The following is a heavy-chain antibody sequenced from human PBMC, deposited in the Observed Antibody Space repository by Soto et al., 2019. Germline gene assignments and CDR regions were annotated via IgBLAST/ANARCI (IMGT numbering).Heavy chain of an antibody. D-gene: IGHD5-12*01. CDR3: ARDSEIVATIPDDAFDI. V-gene: IGHV3-48*03. CDR1: GFTFSSYE. J-gene: IGHJ3*02. Sequence: GGSLRLSCAASGFTFSSYEMNWVRQAPGKGLEWVSYISSSGSTIYYADSVKGRFTISRDNAKNSLYLQMNSLRAEDTAVYYCARDSEIVATIPDDAFDIWGQGTMVT. CDR2: ISSSGSTI.